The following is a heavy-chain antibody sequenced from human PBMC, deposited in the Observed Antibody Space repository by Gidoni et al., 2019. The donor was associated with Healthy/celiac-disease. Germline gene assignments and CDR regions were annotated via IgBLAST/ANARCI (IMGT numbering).Heavy chain of an antibody. V-gene: IGHV3-21*01. CDR3: ARGEIAAAHAEYFQH. J-gene: IGHJ1*01. D-gene: IGHD2-2*01. Sequence: EVQLVESGGGLVKPGGSLRLSCAASGFTFSSYSMNWVRQAQGKGLEWVSSISSSSSYIYYADSVKGRFTISRDNAKNSLYLQMNSLRAEDTAVYYCARGEIAAAHAEYFQHWGQGTLVTVSS. CDR2: ISSSSSYI. CDR1: GFTFSSYS.